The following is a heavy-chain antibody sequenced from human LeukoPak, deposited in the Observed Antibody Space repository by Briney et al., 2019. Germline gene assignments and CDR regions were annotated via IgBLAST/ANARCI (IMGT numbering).Heavy chain of an antibody. CDR2: TSSDLNVK. D-gene: IGHD6-13*01. V-gene: IGHV3-30*18. Sequence: GGSLGLSCAASGFTFRNYVIHWVRQAPGKGLEWVAVTSSDLNVKLYADSVKGRFTISRDNSKNTLSLQMNSLRAEDTAVYYCAKLVPSWGQGTLVTVSS. CDR1: GFTFRNYV. CDR3: AKLVPS. J-gene: IGHJ5*02.